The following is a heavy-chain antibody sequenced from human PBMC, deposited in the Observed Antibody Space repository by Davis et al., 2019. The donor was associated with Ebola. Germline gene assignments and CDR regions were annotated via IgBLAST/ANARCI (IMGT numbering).Heavy chain of an antibody. CDR1: GFTFRNYA. CDR3: AEGGTNNFLGAN. J-gene: IGHJ4*02. D-gene: IGHD2-8*01. Sequence: GESLKISCAASGFTFRNYAMSWVRQAPGGGLECVSGLSASGADIKYADSVRGRFSISRDDSKSTLYLQMDSLRAEDTAVFYCAEGGTNNFLGANWGQGTLVTVSS. CDR2: LSASGADI. V-gene: IGHV3-23*01.